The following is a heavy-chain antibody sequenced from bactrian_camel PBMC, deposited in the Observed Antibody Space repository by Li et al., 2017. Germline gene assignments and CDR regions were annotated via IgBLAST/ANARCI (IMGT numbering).Heavy chain of an antibody. D-gene: IGHD3*01. Sequence: HVQLVESGGGSVQTGGSLRLSCVGSGYTSSGDCMAWFRQVPGNEREGVATIYGDAGITYYADPVKGRFTISQDNTKNTLYLEMNSLKPEDTAMYYCAARRTACWDLTARMTAFADRGQGTQVTVS. CDR3: AARRTACWDLTARMTAFAD. CDR2: IYGDAGIT. V-gene: IGHV3S1*01. CDR1: GYTSSGDC. J-gene: IGHJ4*01.